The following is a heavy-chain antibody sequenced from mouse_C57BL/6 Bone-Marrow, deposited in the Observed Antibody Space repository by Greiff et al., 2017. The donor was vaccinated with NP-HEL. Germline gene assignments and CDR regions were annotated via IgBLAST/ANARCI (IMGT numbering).Heavy chain of an antibody. V-gene: IGHV1-61*01. D-gene: IGHD2-1*01. CDR3: ARGGLTTLYYYAMDY. J-gene: IGHJ4*01. CDR1: GYTFTSYW. Sequence: VQLQQPGAELVRPGSSVKLSCKASGYTFTSYWMDWVKQRPGQGLEWIGNIYPSDSETHYNQKFKDKATLTVDKSSSTAYMQLSSLTSEDSAVYYCARGGLTTLYYYAMDYWGQGTSVTVSS. CDR2: IYPSDSET.